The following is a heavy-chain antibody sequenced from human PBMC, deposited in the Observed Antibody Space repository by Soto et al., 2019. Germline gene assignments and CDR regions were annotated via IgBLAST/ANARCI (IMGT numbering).Heavy chain of an antibody. CDR1: GFSLSTSGVG. CDR2: IYWDDDK. D-gene: IGHD3-16*02. J-gene: IGHJ3*02. V-gene: IGHV2-5*02. Sequence: QITLKESGPTLVKPTQTLTLTCTFSGFSLSTSGVGVGWIRQPPGKALEWLALIYWDDDKRYSPSLKNRLTITTNTSKNQVVRTMTNKDPVDTATSYCAHSYLEDAFDIWGQGTMVTVSS. CDR3: AHSYLEDAFDI.